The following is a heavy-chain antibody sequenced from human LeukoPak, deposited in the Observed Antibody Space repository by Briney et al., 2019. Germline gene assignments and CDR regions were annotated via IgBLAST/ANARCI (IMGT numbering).Heavy chain of an antibody. CDR3: ARAGGYGDYFADY. V-gene: IGHV4-38-2*02. D-gene: IGHD4-17*01. J-gene: IGHJ4*02. CDR1: GYSISSGYY. Sequence: SETLSLTCTVSGYSISSGYYWGWIRQPPGQGLEWIGSIYHSGSTYYNPSLKSRVTISVDTSKNQFSLKLSSVTAADTAVYYCARAGGYGDYFADYWGQGTLVTVSS. CDR2: IYHSGST.